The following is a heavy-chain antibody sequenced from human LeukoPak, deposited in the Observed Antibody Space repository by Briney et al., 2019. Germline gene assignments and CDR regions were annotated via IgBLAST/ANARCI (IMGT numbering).Heavy chain of an antibody. D-gene: IGHD6-6*01. CDR2: INHSGST. V-gene: IGHV4-34*01. CDR1: GGSFSGYY. CDR3: ERGRRYSSSLCFDY. J-gene: IGHJ4*02. Sequence: PSETLSLTCAVYGGSFSGYYWSWIRQPPGKGLEWIGEINHSGSTNYNPSLKSRVTISVDTSKNQFSLKLSSVTAADTAVYYCERGRRYSSSLCFDYWGQGTLVTVSS.